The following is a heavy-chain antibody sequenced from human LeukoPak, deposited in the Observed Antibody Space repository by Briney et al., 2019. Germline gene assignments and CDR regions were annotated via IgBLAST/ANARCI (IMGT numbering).Heavy chain of an antibody. CDR1: GFTFSSYG. CDR2: IWYDGSNK. D-gene: IGHD3-22*01. Sequence: GGSLRLSCAASGFTFSSYGMHWVRQAPGKGLEWVAVIWYDGSNKYYADSVKGRFTISRDNSKNTLYLQMNSLRAEDTAVYYCARDESSGYYPAGAFWGQGTMVTVSS. J-gene: IGHJ3*01. CDR3: ARDESSGYYPAGAF. V-gene: IGHV3-33*01.